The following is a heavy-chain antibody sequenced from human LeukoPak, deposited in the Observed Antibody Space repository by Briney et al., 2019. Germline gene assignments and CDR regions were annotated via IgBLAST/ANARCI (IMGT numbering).Heavy chain of an antibody. CDR2: IYTSGST. V-gene: IGHV4-4*07. CDR3: ARGDSSGYFAPNGWFDP. CDR1: GGSISSYY. J-gene: IGHJ5*02. Sequence: KPSETLSLTCTVSGGSISSYYWSWIRQPAGKGLEWIGRIYTSGSTNYNPSLKSRVTISVDTSKNQFSLKLSSVTAADTAVYYCARGDSSGYFAPNGWFDPWGQGTLVTVSS. D-gene: IGHD3-22*01.